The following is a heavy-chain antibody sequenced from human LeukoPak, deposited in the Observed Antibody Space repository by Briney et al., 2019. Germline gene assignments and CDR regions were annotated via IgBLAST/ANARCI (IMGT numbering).Heavy chain of an antibody. CDR1: GYTFISYD. J-gene: IGHJ6*03. Sequence: AASVKVSCKASGYTFISYDISWVRQAPGQGLEWMGGIIPIFGTANYAQKFQGRVTITADESTSTAYMELSSLRSEDTAVYYCASSTLPPVVVVPAAIAYYYYYYMDVWGKGTTVTVSS. CDR2: IIPIFGTA. CDR3: ASSTLPPVVVVPAAIAYYYYYYMDV. V-gene: IGHV1-69*13. D-gene: IGHD2-2*02.